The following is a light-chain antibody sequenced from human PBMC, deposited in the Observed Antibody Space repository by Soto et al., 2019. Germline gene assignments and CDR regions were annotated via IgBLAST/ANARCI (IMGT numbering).Light chain of an antibody. V-gene: IGKV3D-20*02. J-gene: IGKJ5*01. CDR1: QSVSSNY. CDR2: GAS. CDR3: QQRGNWPIT. Sequence: EIVLTQSPGTLSLSPGERATLSCRASQSVSSNYLAWYQQKPGQAPRLLIYGASNRATGIPDRFSGSGSGTDFTLTISRLEPEDFAVYYCQQRGNWPITFGQGTRLEIK.